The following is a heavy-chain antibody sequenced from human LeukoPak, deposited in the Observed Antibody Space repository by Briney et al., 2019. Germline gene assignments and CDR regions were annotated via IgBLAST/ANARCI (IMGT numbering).Heavy chain of an antibody. CDR1: GFTFSSYG. V-gene: IGHV3-23*01. Sequence: GGSLRLSCAASGFTFSSYGMSWVRQAPGKGLEWVSAISGSGGSTYYADSVKGRFTISRDNSKNTLYLQMNSLRAEDTAVYYCAKGDDILTGYSDYWGQGTLVTVSS. CDR3: AKGDDILTGYSDY. D-gene: IGHD3-9*01. CDR2: ISGSGGST. J-gene: IGHJ4*02.